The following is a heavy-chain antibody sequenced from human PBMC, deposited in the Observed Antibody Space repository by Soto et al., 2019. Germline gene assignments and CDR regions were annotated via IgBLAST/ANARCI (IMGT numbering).Heavy chain of an antibody. V-gene: IGHV3-21*01. CDR1: GFTFSSYS. CDR2: ISSSSSYI. D-gene: IGHD1-26*01. CDR3: ARDHRVGATSTFDY. Sequence: PGGSLRLSCAASGFTFSSYSMNWVRQAPGKGLEWVSSISSSSSYIYYADSVKGRFTISRDNAKNSLYLQMNSLRAEDTAVYYCARDHRVGATSTFDYWGQGTLVTVSS. J-gene: IGHJ4*02.